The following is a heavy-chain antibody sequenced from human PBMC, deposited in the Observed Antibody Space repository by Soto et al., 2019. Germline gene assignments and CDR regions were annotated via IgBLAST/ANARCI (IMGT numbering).Heavy chain of an antibody. J-gene: IGHJ6*02. Sequence: ASVKVSCKASGYTFTSYYMHWVRQAPGQGLEWMGIINPSGGSTSYAQKFQGRVTMTRDTSTSTVYTELSSLRSEDTAVYYCARGDTLNNDFWSGRYYYYGMDVWGQGTTVTVSS. V-gene: IGHV1-46*01. CDR1: GYTFTSYY. CDR2: INPSGGST. D-gene: IGHD3-3*01. CDR3: ARGDTLNNDFWSGRYYYYGMDV.